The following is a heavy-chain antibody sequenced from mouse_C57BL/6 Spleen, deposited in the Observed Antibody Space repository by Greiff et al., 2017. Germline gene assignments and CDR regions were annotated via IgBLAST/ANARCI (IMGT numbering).Heavy chain of an antibody. Sequence: QVQLKQPGAELVKPGASVKLSCKASGYTFTSYWMHWVKQRPGQGLEWIGMIHPNSGSTNYNEKFKSKATLTVDKSSSTAYMQLSSLTSEDSAVYYCARYDYDGGFAYWGQGTLVTVSA. CDR1: GYTFTSYW. CDR3: ARYDYDGGFAY. CDR2: IHPNSGST. D-gene: IGHD2-4*01. J-gene: IGHJ3*01. V-gene: IGHV1-64*01.